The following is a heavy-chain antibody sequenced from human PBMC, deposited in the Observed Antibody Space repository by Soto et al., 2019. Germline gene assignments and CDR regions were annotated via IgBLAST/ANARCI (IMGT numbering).Heavy chain of an antibody. CDR2: INAGNGNT. CDR1: GYTFTSYA. D-gene: IGHD6-13*01. Sequence: ASVKVSCKASGYTFTSYAMHWVRQAPGQRLEWMGWINAGNGNTKYSQKFQGRVTITRDTSASTAYMELSSLRSEDTAVYYCARDYVSSSWPHYFDYWCQGTLVTVSS. V-gene: IGHV1-3*01. J-gene: IGHJ4*02. CDR3: ARDYVSSSWPHYFDY.